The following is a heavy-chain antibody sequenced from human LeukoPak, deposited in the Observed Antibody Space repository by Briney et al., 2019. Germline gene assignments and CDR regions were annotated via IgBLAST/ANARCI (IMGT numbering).Heavy chain of an antibody. J-gene: IGHJ4*02. CDR1: GFTFSSYA. V-gene: IGHV3-30*04. Sequence: GRSLRLSCAASGFTFSSYAMHWVRQAPGKGLEWVAVISYDGSNKYCADSVKGRFTISRDNSKNTLYLQMNSLRAEDTAVYYCARDRGELGTLDYWCQGTLVTVSS. CDR2: ISYDGSNK. D-gene: IGHD7-27*01. CDR3: ARDRGELGTLDY.